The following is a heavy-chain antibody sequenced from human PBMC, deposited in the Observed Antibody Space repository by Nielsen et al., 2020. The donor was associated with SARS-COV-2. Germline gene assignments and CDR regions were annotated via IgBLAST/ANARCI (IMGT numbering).Heavy chain of an antibody. CDR1: GFTFSSYA. Sequence: GGSLRLSCAASGFTFSSYAMSWVRQAPGKGLEWVSSISSSSSYIYYADSVKGRFTISRDNAKNSLYLQMNSLRAEDTAVYYCARDHCSSTSCYSFYGYWGQGTLVTVSS. D-gene: IGHD2-2*01. J-gene: IGHJ4*02. CDR2: ISSSSSYI. CDR3: ARDHCSSTSCYSFYGY. V-gene: IGHV3-21*01.